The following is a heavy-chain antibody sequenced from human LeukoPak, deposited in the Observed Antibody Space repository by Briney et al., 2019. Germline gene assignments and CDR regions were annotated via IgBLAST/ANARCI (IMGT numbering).Heavy chain of an antibody. CDR1: GGSMSSKY. D-gene: IGHD6-6*01. V-gene: IGHV4-59*01. Sequence: SETLSLTCTVSGGSMSSKYWSWIRQPPGKGLEWIGYVYYTGGTDYHPSLKTRTTISIDTPKSQFALKLTSVTAADTAVYFCARDWGVEGRPGYMDVWGKGTTVTVSS. J-gene: IGHJ6*03. CDR3: ARDWGVEGRPGYMDV. CDR2: VYYTGGT.